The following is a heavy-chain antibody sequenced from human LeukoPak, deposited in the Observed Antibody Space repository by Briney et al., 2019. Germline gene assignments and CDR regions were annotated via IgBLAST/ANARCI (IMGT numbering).Heavy chain of an antibody. CDR1: GYTXTXYY. V-gene: IGHV1-46*01. Sequence: XVSCXXXGYTXTXYYMHXVRQAPGQGLEWMGIINPSGGSTSYAQKFQGRVTMTRDTSTSTVYMELSSLRSEDTAVYYCARDRGSTVTISGGWFDYWGQGTLVTVSS. CDR2: INPSGGST. D-gene: IGHD4-17*01. CDR3: ARDRGSTVTISGGWFDY. J-gene: IGHJ4*02.